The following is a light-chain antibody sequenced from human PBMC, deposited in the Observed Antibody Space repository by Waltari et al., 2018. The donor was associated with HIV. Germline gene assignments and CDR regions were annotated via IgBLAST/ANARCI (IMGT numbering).Light chain of an antibody. J-gene: IGLJ2*01. V-gene: IGLV1-51*02. Sequence: SVLTQPPSKSAAPGQTVTISCAGHSSNIGANDVSWYQQLPGAAPRLRIYESTKRPSVISDRFSASKSDTTATLDIAGVQPGDEAMYFCGTRDNDLGPVILGGGTWVTVL. CDR1: SSNIGAND. CDR2: EST. CDR3: GTRDNDLGPVI.